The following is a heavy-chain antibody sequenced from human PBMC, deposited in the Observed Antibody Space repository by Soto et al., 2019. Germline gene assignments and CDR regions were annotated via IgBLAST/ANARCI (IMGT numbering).Heavy chain of an antibody. J-gene: IGHJ4*02. V-gene: IGHV4-39*01. CDR3: ARLGGQMATDY. CDR1: GGSISSTSHY. D-gene: IGHD5-12*01. Sequence: QLQLQESGPGLVKPSETLSLTCTVSGGSISSTSHYWGWIRQPPGKGLEWIGNIYYSGNTFYNPSLRGRVTISVDTSNNQFSLKLSSVTAAHTAVYYCARLGGQMATDYWGQGTLVTVSS. CDR2: IYYSGNT.